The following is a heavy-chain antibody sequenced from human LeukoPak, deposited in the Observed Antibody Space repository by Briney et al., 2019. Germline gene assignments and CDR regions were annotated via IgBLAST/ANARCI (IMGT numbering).Heavy chain of an antibody. J-gene: IGHJ4*02. CDR1: GVSFSGYY. D-gene: IGHD6-6*01. Sequence: PSETLSLTCAVYGVSFSGYYWSWIRQPPGKGLEWIGEINHSGSSNYNPSLKSRVTISVDTSKNQFSLKLSSVTAADTAVYYCARGVARSSKFHFSYYFDYWGQGTLVTVSS. CDR3: ARGVARSSKFHFSYYFDY. CDR2: INHSGSS. V-gene: IGHV4-34*01.